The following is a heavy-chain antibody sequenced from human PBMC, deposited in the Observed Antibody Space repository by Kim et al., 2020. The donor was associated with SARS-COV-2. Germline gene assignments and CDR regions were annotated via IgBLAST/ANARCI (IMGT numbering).Heavy chain of an antibody. CDR2: IYRDGST. Sequence: GRSLRLSCAASGFNVRTNYMSWVRQAPGKGLEWVSRIYRDGSTYYVDSVKGRFTISRDDSKNTLFLQMSSLRADDTALYYCARENDYDVFTGRDYAFD. CDR3: ARENDYDVFTGRDYAFD. D-gene: IGHD3-9*01. V-gene: IGHV3-53*01. J-gene: IGHJ3*01. CDR1: GFNVRTNY.